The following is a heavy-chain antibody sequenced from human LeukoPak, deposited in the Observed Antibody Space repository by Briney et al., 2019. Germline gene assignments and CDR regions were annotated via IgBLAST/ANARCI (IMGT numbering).Heavy chain of an antibody. CDR1: GFTFSSYS. CDR3: ARIAVAGLDYYYMDV. D-gene: IGHD6-19*01. J-gene: IGHJ6*03. CDR2: INSSSSYI. Sequence: RGGSVRLSCAASGFTFSSYSMNWVRQAPGKGLEWVASINSSSSYIYYADSVEGRFTISRDNAKNSLYLQMNSLRAEDTAVYYCARIAVAGLDYYYMDVWGKGTTVTVSS. V-gene: IGHV3-21*01.